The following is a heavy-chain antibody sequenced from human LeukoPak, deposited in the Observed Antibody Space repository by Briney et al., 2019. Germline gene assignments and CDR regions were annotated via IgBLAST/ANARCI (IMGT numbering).Heavy chain of an antibody. J-gene: IGHJ4*02. D-gene: IGHD3-10*01. CDR3: ARADYGSGSSAFDY. V-gene: IGHV1-2*02. Sequence: ASVKVSCKASGYTFTGYYMHWVRQAPGQGLEWTGWINPNSGGTNYAQKFQGRVTMTRDTSISTAYMELSRLRSDDTAVYYCARADYGSGSSAFDYWGQGTLVTVSS. CDR2: INPNSGGT. CDR1: GYTFTGYY.